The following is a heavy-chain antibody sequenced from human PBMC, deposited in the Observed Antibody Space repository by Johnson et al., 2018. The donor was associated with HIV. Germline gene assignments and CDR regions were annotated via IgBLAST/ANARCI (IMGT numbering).Heavy chain of an antibody. J-gene: IGHJ3*02. D-gene: IGHD1-1*01. CDR3: ARDQSEVEAFDI. CDR2: ISSNGGST. Sequence: VQLVESGGGLVQPGGSLRLSCAASGFTFSSYAMHWVRQAPGKGLEYVSAISSNGGSTYYANSVKGRFTISRDNSKNTLYLQMNSLRAGDTAVYFCARDQSEVEAFDIWGQGTMVTVSS. CDR1: GFTFSSYA. V-gene: IGHV3-64*01.